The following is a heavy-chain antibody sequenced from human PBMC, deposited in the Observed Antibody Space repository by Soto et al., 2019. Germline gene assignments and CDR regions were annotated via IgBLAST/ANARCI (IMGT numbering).Heavy chain of an antibody. CDR2: INHSGST. V-gene: IGHV4-34*01. D-gene: IGHD4-17*01. CDR3: ASLRPTTRLRGRLN. Sequence: SETLSLTCAFYVGSFSGYYWSCIRHPPGKGLEWIGEINHSGSTNYNPSLKSRVTISVDTSKNQFSLKLSSVTAADTAVYYCASLRPTTRLRGRLNWGQGTLVSVSS. CDR1: VGSFSGYY. J-gene: IGHJ4*02.